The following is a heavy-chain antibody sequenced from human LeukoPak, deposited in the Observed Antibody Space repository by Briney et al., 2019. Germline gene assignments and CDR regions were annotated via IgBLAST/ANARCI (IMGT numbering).Heavy chain of an antibody. CDR1: GYTFTGYY. CDR2: INPNSGGT. Sequence: ASVKVSCTASGYTFTGYYMHWVRQAPGQGLEWMGWINPNSGGTNYAQKFQGRVTMTRDTSISTAYMELSRLRSDDTAVYYCARVYSSGWHIDYWGQGTLVTVSS. V-gene: IGHV1-2*02. D-gene: IGHD6-19*01. J-gene: IGHJ4*02. CDR3: ARVYSSGWHIDY.